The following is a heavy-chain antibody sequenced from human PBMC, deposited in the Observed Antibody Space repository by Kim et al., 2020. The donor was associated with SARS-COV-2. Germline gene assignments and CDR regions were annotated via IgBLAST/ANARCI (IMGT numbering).Heavy chain of an antibody. Sequence: ADSVKGRFTISIDNSKTTLYLQVNSLRAEDTAVYYCAKAGGYRPLASFDPWGQGTLVTVSS. V-gene: IGHV3-23*01. CDR3: AKAGGYRPLASFDP. D-gene: IGHD5-12*01. J-gene: IGHJ5*02.